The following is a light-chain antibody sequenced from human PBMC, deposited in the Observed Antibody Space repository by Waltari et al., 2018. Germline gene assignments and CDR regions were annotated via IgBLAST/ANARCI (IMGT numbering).Light chain of an antibody. CDR1: SNDVGVYNY. J-gene: IGLJ2*01. Sequence: QSALTQPASVSGSPGQSITISCTGTSNDVGVYNYVSWYPHLPGKAPKLIIHDVSRWPSGVSNRFSGSKSGNTASLTISGLQAEDEADYYCSSYTNTNTLVFGGGTKVTVL. CDR3: SSYTNTNTLV. CDR2: DVS. V-gene: IGLV2-14*03.